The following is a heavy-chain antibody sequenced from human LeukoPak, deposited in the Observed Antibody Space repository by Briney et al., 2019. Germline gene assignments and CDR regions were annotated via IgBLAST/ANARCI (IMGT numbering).Heavy chain of an antibody. CDR1: GASISSYY. CDR2: IYYSGST. D-gene: IGHD3-22*01. V-gene: IGHV4-59*01. Sequence: PSETLSLTCTVSGASISSYYWSWIRQPPGKGLEWIGYIYYSGSTNYNPSLKSRVTISVDASKNQFYLRLSSVTAADTAVYYCAGHRYYCDSSGYYYQPWGQGTLVTVSS. J-gene: IGHJ5*02. CDR3: AGHRYYCDSSGYYYQP.